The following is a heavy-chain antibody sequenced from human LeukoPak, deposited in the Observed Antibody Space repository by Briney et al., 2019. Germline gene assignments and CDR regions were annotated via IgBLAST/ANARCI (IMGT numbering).Heavy chain of an antibody. CDR3: AKDLHTSHCCLPFDY. V-gene: IGHV3-23*01. D-gene: IGHD2-2*01. CDR2: ISGGGGST. J-gene: IGHJ4*02. CDR1: RFTFSSYA. Sequence: GGSLTLSCTVSRFTFSSYAMIWVRQAPGMGLEGVSSISGGGGSTYYADSVKGRFTISRDNSKNTLSLQMNSLRVEDTAVYYCAKDLHTSHCCLPFDYWGQGTLVTVSA.